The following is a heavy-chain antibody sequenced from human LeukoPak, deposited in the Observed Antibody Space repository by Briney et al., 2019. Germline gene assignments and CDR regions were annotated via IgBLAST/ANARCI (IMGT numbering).Heavy chain of an antibody. J-gene: IGHJ5*02. D-gene: IGHD2-15*01. CDR2: IYYSGST. Sequence: SETLSLTCTVSGGSISSYYWSWIRQPAGKGLEWIGSIYYSGSTYYNPSLKSRVTISVDTSKNQFSLKLSSVTAADTAVYYCARDGPPYDYCSGGSCSNWFDPWGQGTLVTVSS. CDR1: GGSISSYY. CDR3: ARDGPPYDYCSGGSCSNWFDP. V-gene: IGHV4-4*07.